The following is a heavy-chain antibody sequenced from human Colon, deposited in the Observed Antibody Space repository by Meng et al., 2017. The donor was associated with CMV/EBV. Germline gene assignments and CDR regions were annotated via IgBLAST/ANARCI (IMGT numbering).Heavy chain of an antibody. D-gene: IGHD3-10*01. CDR3: ARGRLIFLYGSGYQDQGMDV. J-gene: IGHJ6*02. Sequence: SETLSFTCAVYGGSFSDYHWTWIRQSPGKGLEWIGEINHSGSTNYSPSLRSRVTISVDTSRNQFSLKVSSVTAADTAMYYCARGRLIFLYGSGYQDQGMDVWGQGTTVTVSS. V-gene: IGHV4-34*01. CDR1: GGSFSDYH. CDR2: INHSGST.